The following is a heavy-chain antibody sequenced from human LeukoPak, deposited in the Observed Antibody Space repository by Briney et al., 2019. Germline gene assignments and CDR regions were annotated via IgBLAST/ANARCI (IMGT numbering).Heavy chain of an antibody. V-gene: IGHV3-53*01. D-gene: IGHD2-8*02. CDR2: IYSSGNT. CDR1: GITVSTSY. CDR3: ASRYCTGVNCFAASYMCMDV. J-gene: IGHJ6*03. Sequence: GGSLRLSCAASGITVSTSYMSWVRQAPGKGLEWVSVIYSSGNTLYADSVRGRFTISRDSADRSLYLQMTSLRVEDTAVYFCASRYCTGVNCFAASYMCMDVWGKGTTVTVSS.